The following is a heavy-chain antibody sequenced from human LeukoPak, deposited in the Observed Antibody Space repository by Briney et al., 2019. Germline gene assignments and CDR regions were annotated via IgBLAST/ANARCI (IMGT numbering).Heavy chain of an antibody. Sequence: GGSLLLCCAAAGITSSSYWRCWGRPAGERGEGGVANIKEDGSEKYSVDSVKGRFTISRDNAKNSLYLQMNSLRVEDTAVYYCARQRLLGRTYYFDYWGQGTLVTVSS. CDR3: ARQRLLGRTYYFDY. CDR2: IKEDGSEK. D-gene: IGHD7-27*01. V-gene: IGHV3-7*01. J-gene: IGHJ4*02. CDR1: GITSSSYW.